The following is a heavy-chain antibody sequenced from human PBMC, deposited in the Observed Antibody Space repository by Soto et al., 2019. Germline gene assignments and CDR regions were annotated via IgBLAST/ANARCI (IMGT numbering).Heavy chain of an antibody. V-gene: IGHV4-61*08. D-gene: IGHD2-15*01. Sequence: SETPSITCTVSGGSVCSGGYYWSWIRQHPGKGLEWIGYIYYSGSTNYNPSLKSRVTISVDTSKNQFSLKLSSVTAADTAVYYCARGPREYCSGGSCYSIFDYWGQGTLVTVSS. CDR1: GGSVCSGGYY. J-gene: IGHJ4*02. CDR2: IYYSGST. CDR3: ARGPREYCSGGSCYSIFDY.